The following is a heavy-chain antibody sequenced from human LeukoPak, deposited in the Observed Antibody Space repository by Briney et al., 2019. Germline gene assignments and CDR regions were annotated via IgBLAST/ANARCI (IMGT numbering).Heavy chain of an antibody. V-gene: IGHV4-4*07. CDR1: GGSISTYY. CDR2: IYSGGST. D-gene: IGHD3-10*01. CDR3: ARERDGSGTQRGLDY. Sequence: SETLSLTCTVSGGSISTYYWSWIRQPAGKGLEWIGRIYSGGSTNYNPSLKSRVTMSVDTSKNQFSLKLSSVTAADTAVYYCARERDGSGTQRGLDYWGQGTLVTVSS. J-gene: IGHJ4*02.